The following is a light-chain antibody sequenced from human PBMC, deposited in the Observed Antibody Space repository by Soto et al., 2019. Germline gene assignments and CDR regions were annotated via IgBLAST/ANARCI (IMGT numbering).Light chain of an antibody. CDR1: QSVSSN. Sequence: EIVMTQSPGTLSLSPGERSTLSCRASQSVSSNLAWYQQKPGQAPSLLIYGAFTRATGIPARFSGTGSGTEFTLTISSLQSEDFALYYCQQYNDWPLTCGQGTKVDIK. V-gene: IGKV3-15*01. CDR2: GAF. CDR3: QQYNDWPLT. J-gene: IGKJ1*01.